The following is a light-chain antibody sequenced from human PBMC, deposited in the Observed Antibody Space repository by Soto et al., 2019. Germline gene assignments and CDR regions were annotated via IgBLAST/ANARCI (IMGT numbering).Light chain of an antibody. Sequence: EIVMTQSPATLSVSPGERATLSCRASQSVSSNLAWYQQKPGQAPRLLIHGASTRATGIPGRFSGSGSGTEFTLIISSLQSEDFAVYYCQQYNEWPETFGHGTKVDI. CDR3: QQYNEWPET. J-gene: IGKJ1*01. V-gene: IGKV3-15*01. CDR1: QSVSSN. CDR2: GAS.